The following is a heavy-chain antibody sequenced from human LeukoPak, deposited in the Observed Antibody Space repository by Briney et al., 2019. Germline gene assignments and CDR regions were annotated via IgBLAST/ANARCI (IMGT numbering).Heavy chain of an antibody. CDR3: ARGNTAMVT. D-gene: IGHD5-18*01. V-gene: IGHV3-33*01. J-gene: IGHJ4*02. CDR2: IWYDGSNK. Sequence: GGSLRLSCAASGFTFSNYGMHWVRQAPGKGLEWVAVIWYDGSNKFYADSVKGRFTISRDNSKNTLYLQMTSLRAEDTAVYYCARGNTAMVTWGQGTLVTVSS. CDR1: GFTFSNYG.